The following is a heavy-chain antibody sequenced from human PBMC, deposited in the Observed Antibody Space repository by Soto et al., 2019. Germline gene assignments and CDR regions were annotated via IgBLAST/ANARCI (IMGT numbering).Heavy chain of an antibody. CDR1: GYPFSNFY. CDR2: IQPGSGTT. J-gene: IGHJ5*02. V-gene: IGHV1-46*01. Sequence: EASVKVSCKSSGYPFSNFYIHWVRQAPGQGLEWMGIIQPGSGTTTYSERLQGRLTLTSDTSTTTVHMELTGLTTDDTAVYYCARDTRDVATRDYWFDPWGQGTLVTVSS. CDR3: ARDTRDVATRDYWFDP. D-gene: IGHD5-12*01.